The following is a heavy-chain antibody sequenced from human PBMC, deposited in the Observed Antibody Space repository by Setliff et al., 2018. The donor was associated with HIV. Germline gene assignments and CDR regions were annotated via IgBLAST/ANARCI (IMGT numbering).Heavy chain of an antibody. CDR1: GGSISGYY. CDR2: IYYSGST. D-gene: IGHD3-9*01. CDR3: ARESQQYYDILTGFNCYYGMDV. Sequence: SETLSLTCNVSGGSISGYYWSWVRQPPGKGLEWIGYIYYSGSTNYNPSLRSRVTISVDTSKNQVSLRLTSVTSADTALYYCARESQQYYDILTGFNCYYGMDVWGRGITVTVSS. V-gene: IGHV4-59*01. J-gene: IGHJ6*02.